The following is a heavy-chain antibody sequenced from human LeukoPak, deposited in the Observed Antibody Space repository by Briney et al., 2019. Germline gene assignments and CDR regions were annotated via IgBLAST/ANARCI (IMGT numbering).Heavy chain of an antibody. CDR2: IYYGVST. D-gene: IGHD3-10*01. V-gene: IGHV4-61*08. Sequence: SETPSLTCTVSGDSVASGGYYWNWIRQPPGKGLEWIGYIYYGVSTNYNLSLKSRVTISVDTSENQFSLKLTSVTAADTAVYYCARGGRGRSWFDPWGQGTLV. CDR3: ARGGRGRSWFDP. J-gene: IGHJ5*02. CDR1: GDSVASGGYY.